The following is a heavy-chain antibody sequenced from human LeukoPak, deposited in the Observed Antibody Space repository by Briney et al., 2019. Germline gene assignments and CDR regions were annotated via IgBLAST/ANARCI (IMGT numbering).Heavy chain of an antibody. CDR3: ARSPYGDYFDY. CDR2: IYYSGST. D-gene: IGHD4-17*01. CDR1: GGSISSYY. V-gene: IGHV4-59*01. Sequence: SETLSLTCTVSGGSISSYYWSWIRQPPGKGLEWIGYIYYSGSTNYNPSLKSRVTISVDTSKNQFSLKLSSVTAADTAVYYCARSPYGDYFDYWGQGTLVTVSS. J-gene: IGHJ4*02.